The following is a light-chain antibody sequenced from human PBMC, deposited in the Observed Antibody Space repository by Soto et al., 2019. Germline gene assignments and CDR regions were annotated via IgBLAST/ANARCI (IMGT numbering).Light chain of an antibody. Sequence: DKLMSQSPATLSVSPGERVTLSCRASQNIHNHMSWVLQKPGQAPRLLIYHTSYRATGIPDRFSGSGSGTDFTLTISRLEPEDFAVYYCQQYHSSPRAFGQGTKVDIK. CDR1: QNIHNH. J-gene: IGKJ1*01. CDR3: QQYHSSPRA. CDR2: HTS. V-gene: IGKV3D-15*01.